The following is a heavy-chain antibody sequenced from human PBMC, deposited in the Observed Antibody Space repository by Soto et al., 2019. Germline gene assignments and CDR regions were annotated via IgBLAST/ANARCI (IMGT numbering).Heavy chain of an antibody. V-gene: IGHV4-34*01. CDR2: INHSGST. J-gene: IGHJ6*02. CDR1: GGSFSDYY. CDR3: ARVRHRTVGPWDYYYGMDV. Sequence: SETLSLTCTVYGGSFSDYYWTWIRQPPGKGLEWIGEINHSGSTNYNPSLKSPVTISVDTSKNQFSLNMSSVTAADTAVYYCARVRHRTVGPWDYYYGMDVWGQGTTVTVSS. D-gene: IGHD4-4*01.